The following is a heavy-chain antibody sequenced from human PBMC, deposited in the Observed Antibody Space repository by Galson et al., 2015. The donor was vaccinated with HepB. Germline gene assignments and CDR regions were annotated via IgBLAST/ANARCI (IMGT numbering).Heavy chain of an antibody. CDR2: IIPIFGTA. V-gene: IGHV1-69*13. D-gene: IGHD2-2*01. CDR1: GGTFSSYA. Sequence: SVKVSCKASGGTFSSYAISWVRQAPGQGLEWMGGIIPIFGTANYAQKFQGRVTITADESTSTAYMELSSLRSEDTALYYCARGPYCSSPSSCAFDIWGQGSMVTVSS. CDR3: ARGPYCSSPSSCAFDI. J-gene: IGHJ3*02.